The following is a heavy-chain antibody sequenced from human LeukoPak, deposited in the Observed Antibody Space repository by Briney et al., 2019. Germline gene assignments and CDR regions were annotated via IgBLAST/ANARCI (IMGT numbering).Heavy chain of an antibody. Sequence: ASVKISCKASGYTFTSYYMHWVRQAPGQGLEWVGIINPSGGSTSYAQKFQGRVTMTRDMSTSTVYMELSSLRSEDTAVYYCARENNDFWSGYYYYYYYYMDVWGKGTTVTVSS. CDR2: INPSGGST. CDR3: ARENNDFWSGYYYYYYYYMDV. V-gene: IGHV1-46*01. J-gene: IGHJ6*03. CDR1: GYTFTSYY. D-gene: IGHD3-3*01.